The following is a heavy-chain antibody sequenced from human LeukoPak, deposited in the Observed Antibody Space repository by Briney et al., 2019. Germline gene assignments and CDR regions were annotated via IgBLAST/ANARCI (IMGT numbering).Heavy chain of an antibody. J-gene: IGHJ6*03. CDR3: ARDFGDTAMVTLGIFRYYYYYMDV. CDR1: GGSISSSSYY. D-gene: IGHD5-18*01. V-gene: IGHV4-39*07. CDR2: IYYSGST. Sequence: PSETLSLTCSVSGGSISSSSYYWGWIRQPPGKGLEWIGSIYYSGSTYYNPSLKSRVTISVDTSKNQFSLKLSSVTAADTAVYYCARDFGDTAMVTLGIFRYYYYYMDVWGKGTTVTVSS.